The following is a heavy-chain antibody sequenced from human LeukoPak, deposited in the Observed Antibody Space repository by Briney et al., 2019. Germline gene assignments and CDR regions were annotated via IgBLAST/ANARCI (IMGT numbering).Heavy chain of an antibody. D-gene: IGHD4-23*01. J-gene: IGHJ4*02. CDR3: ARGSTVVTYFDF. CDR2: IGSSRSTI. CDR1: GFTFSSYS. Sequence: GGSLRLSCAASGFTFSSYSMNWVRQAPGKGLEWLSFIGSSRSTIYYTDSVKGRFTISRDNAKNSLYLQMNSLRAEDTAVYYCARGSTVVTYFDFWGQGTLVTVSS. V-gene: IGHV3-48*04.